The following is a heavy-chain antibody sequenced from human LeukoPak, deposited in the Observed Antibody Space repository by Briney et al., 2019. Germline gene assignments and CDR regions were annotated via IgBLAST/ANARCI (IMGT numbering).Heavy chain of an antibody. V-gene: IGHV1-58*01. J-gene: IGHJ5*02. D-gene: IGHD5-12*01. CDR2: IVVGSGNT. Sequence: ASVKVSCKASGFTFTSSAVQWVRQARGQRLEWIGWIVVGSGNTNYAQKFQERVTITRDMSTSTAYMELSSLRSEDTAVYYCASLRRPRYSGYDLNWFDPWGQGTLVTVSS. CDR1: GFTFTSSA. CDR3: ASLRRPRYSGYDLNWFDP.